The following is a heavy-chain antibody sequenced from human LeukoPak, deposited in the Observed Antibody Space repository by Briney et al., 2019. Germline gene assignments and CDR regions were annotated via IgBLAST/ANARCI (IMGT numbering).Heavy chain of an antibody. CDR2: ISTSSSI. CDR1: GFTFSDYN. J-gene: IGHJ4*02. V-gene: IGHV3-69-1*01. Sequence: GGSLRLSCAASGFTFSDYNMNWVRQAPGKGLEWVSSISTSSSICYADSVKGRFTISRDDAESSLYLQMNSLRVEDTAVYYCARDRGHKNTIQVAEVDYWGQGTLVTVSS. D-gene: IGHD3-10*01. CDR3: ARDRGHKNTIQVAEVDY.